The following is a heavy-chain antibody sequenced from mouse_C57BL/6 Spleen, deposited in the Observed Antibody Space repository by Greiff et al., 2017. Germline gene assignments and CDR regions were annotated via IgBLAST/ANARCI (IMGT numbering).Heavy chain of an antibody. CDR1: GFSLTSYG. V-gene: IGHV2-2*01. Sequence: VQVVESGPGLVQPSQSLSITCTVSGFSLTSYGVHWVRQSPGKGLEWLGVIWSGGSTDYNAAFISRLSISKDNSKSQVFFKMNSLQADDTAIYYCARRGFITTDDAMDYWGQGTSVTVSS. CDR3: ARRGFITTDDAMDY. CDR2: IWSGGST. J-gene: IGHJ4*01. D-gene: IGHD1-1*01.